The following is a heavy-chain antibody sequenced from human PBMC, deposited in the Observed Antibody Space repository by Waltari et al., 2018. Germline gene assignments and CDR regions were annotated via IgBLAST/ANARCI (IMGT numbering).Heavy chain of an antibody. CDR3: ARGWEFSHYYYYYMDL. CDR1: GYSISNNYY. CDR2: FYYSGST. J-gene: IGHJ6*03. V-gene: IGHV4-38-2*02. Sequence: QVQLQESGPGLVKPSETLSLICTVSGYSISNNYYWAWIRQSPGKGLEWIGSFYYSGSTSYNPSLKSRVTISVDTSKNQISLKLTSVTAAETAVYYCARGWEFSHYYYYYMDLWGKGTTVTVSS. D-gene: IGHD1-26*01.